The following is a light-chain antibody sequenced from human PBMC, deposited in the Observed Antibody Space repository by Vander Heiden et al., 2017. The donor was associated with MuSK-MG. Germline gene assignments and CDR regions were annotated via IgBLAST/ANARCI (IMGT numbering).Light chain of an antibody. J-gene: IGKJ3*01. V-gene: IGKV1-27*01. CDR3: QRYKSAPFT. CDR2: AAS. Sequence: DPVTITCRASQGISNYLAWYQQKPGKVPKLLIYAASTLQSGVPSRFSGSASGTDFTLTIRILHPEDVTTYYCQRYKSAPFTFGPGTKVDIK. CDR1: QGISNY.